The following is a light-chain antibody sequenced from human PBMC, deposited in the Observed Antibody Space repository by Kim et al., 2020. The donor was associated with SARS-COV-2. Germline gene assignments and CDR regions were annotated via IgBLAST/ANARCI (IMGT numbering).Light chain of an antibody. CDR1: QSVDTY. CDR3: QQRKYWPPIT. Sequence: EIVVTQSPATLSLSPGERATLSCRTSQSVDTYVVWYQQKPGQAPRLLIIDASNRATGIPARFSGSGSGTDFTLTISSLEPEDFAVYYCQQRKYWPPITFGQGTRLEIK. V-gene: IGKV3-11*01. CDR2: DAS. J-gene: IGKJ5*01.